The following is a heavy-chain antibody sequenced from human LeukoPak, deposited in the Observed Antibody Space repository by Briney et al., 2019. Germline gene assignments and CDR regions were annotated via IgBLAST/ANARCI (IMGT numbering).Heavy chain of an antibody. CDR1: GFTVSTNY. D-gene: IGHD1-26*01. CDR2: IYAGGAA. J-gene: IGHJ4*02. V-gene: IGHV3-53*01. CDR3: AKPGGGSYYDL. Sequence: RGSLRLSCVPSGFTVSTNYLSWVRQAPGEGLGWVSVIYAGGAAYYADYLKGRFTISRDTSNNTLILQMHSLGAEDTAVYYCAKPGGGSYYDLWGEGTVVTVP.